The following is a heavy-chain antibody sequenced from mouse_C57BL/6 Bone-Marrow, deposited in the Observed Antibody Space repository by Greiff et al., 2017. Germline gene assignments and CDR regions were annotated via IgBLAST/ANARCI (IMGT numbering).Heavy chain of an antibody. CDR1: GFTFSDYG. D-gene: IGHD4-1*01. CDR2: ISSGSSTI. CDR3: ARPSLGPNYFDY. J-gene: IGHJ2*01. Sequence: EVMLVESGGGLVKPGGSLKLSCAASGFTFSDYGMHWVRQAPEKGLEWVAYISSGSSTIYYADTVKGRFTISRDNAKNTLFLQMTSLRSEDTAMYYCARPSLGPNYFDYWGQGTTLTVSS. V-gene: IGHV5-17*01.